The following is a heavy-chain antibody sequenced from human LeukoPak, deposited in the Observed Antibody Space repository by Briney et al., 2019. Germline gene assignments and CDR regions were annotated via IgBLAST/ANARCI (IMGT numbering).Heavy chain of an antibody. CDR3: ARDSGYCSGGSCYWPDAFDI. CDR1: GFTFSSYS. CDR2: ISSSSSTI. D-gene: IGHD2-15*01. Sequence: PGGSLRLSCAASGFTFSSYSMNWVRQAPGKGLEWVSYISSSSSTIYYADSVKGRFTISRDNAKNSLYLQMNSLRAEDTAVYYCARDSGYCSGGSCYWPDAFDIWGQGTMVTVSS. V-gene: IGHV3-48*04. J-gene: IGHJ3*02.